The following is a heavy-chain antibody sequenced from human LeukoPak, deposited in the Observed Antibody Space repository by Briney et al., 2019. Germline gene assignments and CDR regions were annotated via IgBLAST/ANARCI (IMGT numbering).Heavy chain of an antibody. Sequence: PGGSLRLSCAASGFTVSSNYMSWVRQAPGKGLEWVSVIYGGGSTYYPDSVKGRFTISRDNSKNTLYLQMNSLRAEDTAVYYCARAASVAGTYALNHWGQGTLVTVSS. D-gene: IGHD6-19*01. CDR3: ARAASVAGTYALNH. CDR2: IYGGGST. J-gene: IGHJ4*02. V-gene: IGHV3-66*01. CDR1: GFTVSSNY.